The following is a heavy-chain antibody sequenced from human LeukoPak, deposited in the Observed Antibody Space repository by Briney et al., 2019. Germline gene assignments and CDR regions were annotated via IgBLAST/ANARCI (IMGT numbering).Heavy chain of an antibody. CDR1: GASVSSSTYF. CDR3: GSRIVVSPTAIETWFDS. Sequence: PSETLSLTCAVSGASVSSSTYFWGWIRQPPGEGPEWLGSVSHSGATYYNPSLKSRVTISLDTSKNQITLTVTSVTVADTALYFCGSRIVVSPTAIETWFDSWGQGTLVTVSS. V-gene: IGHV4-39*06. D-gene: IGHD2-2*01. CDR2: VSHSGAT. J-gene: IGHJ5*01.